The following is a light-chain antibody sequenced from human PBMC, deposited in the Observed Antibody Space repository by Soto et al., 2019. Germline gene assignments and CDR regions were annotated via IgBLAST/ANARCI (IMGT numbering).Light chain of an antibody. CDR2: SND. CDR3: AAWDDSLNGVYV. V-gene: IGLV1-44*01. CDR1: RSNIGSNN. J-gene: IGLJ1*01. Sequence: QSVLTQPPSASGTPGQRVTISCSGSRSNIGSNNVYWYQQLPGTAPKLLIYSNDKRPSGVPDRFSGSKSGTSASRAITGLQAEEEAEYYFAAWDDSLNGVYVFGPGTKLTVL.